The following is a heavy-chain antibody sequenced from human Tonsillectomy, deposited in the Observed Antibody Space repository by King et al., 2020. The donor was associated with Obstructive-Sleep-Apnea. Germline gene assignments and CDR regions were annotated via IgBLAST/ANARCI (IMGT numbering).Heavy chain of an antibody. V-gene: IGHV3-9*01. D-gene: IGHD1-26*01. Sequence: QLVQSGGGLVQPGRSLRLSCAASGFIFDDYAMHWVRQAPGKGLEWVSGISWNSGSIGYAESVKGRFTISRDNAKNSLYLQMNSLRAEDTALYYCAKDMAIVGATTFDFWGQGTLVTVSS. CDR2: ISWNSGSI. CDR3: AKDMAIVGATTFDF. CDR1: GFIFDDYA. J-gene: IGHJ4*02.